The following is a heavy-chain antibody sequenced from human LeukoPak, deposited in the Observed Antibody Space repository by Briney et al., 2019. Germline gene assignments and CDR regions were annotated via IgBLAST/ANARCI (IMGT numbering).Heavy chain of an antibody. D-gene: IGHD6-19*01. V-gene: IGHV3-11*01. CDR1: GSTFSDYY. J-gene: IGHJ3*02. CDR3: ARVHSSGWYGTTDAFDI. Sequence: GGSLRLSCAASGSTFSDYYMSWIRQAPGKGLEWVSYISSSGSTIYYADSVKGRFTISRDNAKNSLYLQMNSLRAEDTAVYYCARVHSSGWYGTTDAFDIWGQGTMVTVSS. CDR2: ISSSGSTI.